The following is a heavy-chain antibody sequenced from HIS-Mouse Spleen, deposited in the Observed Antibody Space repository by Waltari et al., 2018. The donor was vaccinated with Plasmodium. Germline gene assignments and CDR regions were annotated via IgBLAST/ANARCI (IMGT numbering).Heavy chain of an antibody. Sequence: EVQLLDSGGGLVYPGGSLRLSCVASGFTFSSYTMAWVRQIPGRGLEWVSAITNDGDITYYADSVEGRFTITRDNSRNTLSLQMNRLRVEDTAIYYCAKRGGYFYHYWGQGTLVTVSS. V-gene: IGHV3-23*01. CDR1: GFTFSSYT. D-gene: IGHD3-22*01. CDR3: AKRGGYFYHY. CDR2: ITNDGDIT. J-gene: IGHJ4*02.